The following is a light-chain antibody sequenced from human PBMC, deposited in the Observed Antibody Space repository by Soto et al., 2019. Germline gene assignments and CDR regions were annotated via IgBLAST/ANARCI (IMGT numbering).Light chain of an antibody. Sequence: EIVLTQSPGTLSLSPGERATLSCRASQSVNHSHLAWYQQKPGQAPRLLIYGASSRAAGIPDRFSGSGSETDFTLTISRLEPEDFAVYYCQLYGDSPRWTFGQGTKVEIK. V-gene: IGKV3-20*01. J-gene: IGKJ1*01. CDR3: QLYGDSPRWT. CDR2: GAS. CDR1: QSVNHSH.